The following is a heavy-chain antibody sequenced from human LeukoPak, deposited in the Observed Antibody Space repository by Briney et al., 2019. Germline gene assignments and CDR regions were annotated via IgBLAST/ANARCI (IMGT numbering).Heavy chain of an antibody. CDR3: ARGGVNYKIAGP. D-gene: IGHD3-16*01. CDR1: GGSITSYY. CDR2: IYYSGST. Sequence: SETLSLTCTVSGGSITSYYWSWIRQPPGKGLEWIGYIYYSGSTNYNPSLKSRVTISVDTSKNQFSLKLSSVTAADTAVYYCARGGVNYKIAGPWGQGALVAVSS. V-gene: IGHV4-59*01. J-gene: IGHJ5*02.